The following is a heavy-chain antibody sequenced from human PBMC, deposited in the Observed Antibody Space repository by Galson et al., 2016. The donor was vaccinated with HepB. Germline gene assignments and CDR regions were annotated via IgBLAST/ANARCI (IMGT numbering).Heavy chain of an antibody. CDR3: ASRPYYDFWFGYHDAFDI. V-gene: IGHV4-39*01. D-gene: IGHD3-3*01. CDR1: DDSISSNSYY. CDR2: VYYNGSI. J-gene: IGHJ3*02. Sequence: SETLSLTCIVPDDSISSNSYYWGWIRQPPGKGLEWIGSVYYNGSIYYKPSLKSRVTISVDGSKKQFSLKVRSVTAADTAIYYCASRPYYDFWFGYHDAFDIWGQGTTVTVSS.